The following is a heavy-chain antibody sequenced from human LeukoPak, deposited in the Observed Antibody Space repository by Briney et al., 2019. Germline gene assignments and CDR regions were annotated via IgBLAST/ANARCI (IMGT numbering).Heavy chain of an antibody. D-gene: IGHD3-10*01. CDR3: VRSITMFQY. J-gene: IGHJ1*01. V-gene: IGHV3-20*04. CDR2: ISLNGGSR. Sequence: GSLRLSCAASGFIFDEYGMSWVRQAPGKGLEWVSGISLNGGSRGYADSVKGRFIISRDNAKNSLHLQMNSLRAEDTALYYCVRSITMFQYWGQGTLVTVSS. CDR1: GFIFDEYG.